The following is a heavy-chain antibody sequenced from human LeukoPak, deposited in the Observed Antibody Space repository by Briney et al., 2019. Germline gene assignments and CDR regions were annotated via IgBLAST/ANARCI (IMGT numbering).Heavy chain of an antibody. Sequence: PSETLSLTCTVSGGSISSTSYFWGWIRQPPGKGLEWIGSIYSSGSTYYNPSLKSRVTISVDTSKNQLSLKVSSVTAADTAVYYCARLESVVTDYWGQGTLVTVSS. CDR2: IYSSGST. CDR3: ARLESVVTDY. D-gene: IGHD4-23*01. J-gene: IGHJ4*02. CDR1: GGSISSTSYF. V-gene: IGHV4-39*01.